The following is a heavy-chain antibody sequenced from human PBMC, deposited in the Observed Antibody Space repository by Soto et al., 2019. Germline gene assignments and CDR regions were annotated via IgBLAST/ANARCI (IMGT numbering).Heavy chain of an antibody. J-gene: IGHJ4*02. V-gene: IGHV1-18*01. CDR3: ARVRFGDPFDF. D-gene: IGHD3-16*01. CDR2: FNPDNQNT. CDR1: GYRFTTYG. Sequence: ASVKVSCKVSGYRFTTYGINWVRQAPGQGLEWVGWFNPDNQNTNYAQKFQDRVSLTTDSSTNTAYMELRDLRSDNTAVYYCARVRFGDPFDFWGQGSLVTVSS.